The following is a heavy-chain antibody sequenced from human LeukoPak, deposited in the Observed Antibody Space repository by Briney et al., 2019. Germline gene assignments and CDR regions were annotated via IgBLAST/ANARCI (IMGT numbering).Heavy chain of an antibody. CDR1: GFIFRNYG. D-gene: IGHD6-13*01. V-gene: IGHV3-30*03. Sequence: GGSLRLSCAGSGFIFRNYGMHWVRQAPGQGLEWVAVISDGGTHLYYADSVKGRFTISRDNSESTMYLQMNSLRVEDTAVYYCAREYSSTWYRGLAEYFQHWGQGTQVTVSS. CDR2: ISDGGTHL. J-gene: IGHJ1*01. CDR3: AREYSSTWYRGLAEYFQH.